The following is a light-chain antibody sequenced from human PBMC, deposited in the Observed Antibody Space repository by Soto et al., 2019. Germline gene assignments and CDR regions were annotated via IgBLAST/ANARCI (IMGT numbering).Light chain of an antibody. J-gene: IGKJ5*01. V-gene: IGKV3-15*01. CDR1: QSVSSSY. CDR2: GAS. CDR3: QQYNNWPPIT. Sequence: VLTQSPGTLSLSPGERATLSCRASQSVSSSYLAWYQQKPGQAPRLLIYGASARATGIPARFTGSGSGTEFTLTISSLQSEDFAVYYCQQYNNWPPITFGQGTRLAIK.